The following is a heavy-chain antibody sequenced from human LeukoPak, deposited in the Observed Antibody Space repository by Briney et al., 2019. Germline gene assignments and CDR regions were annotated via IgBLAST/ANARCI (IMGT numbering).Heavy chain of an antibody. CDR1: GFTFNNYA. J-gene: IGHJ4*02. Sequence: PGGSLRLSCAASGFTFNNYAMTWVRQAPGKELEGVSGNSSSGGSTYYADSVKGRFTISRDNSKNTLYLQMNSLKAEDTAVYHCAKGWTSINYDNWGQGTPVTVSS. CDR2: NSSSGGST. V-gene: IGHV3-23*01. D-gene: IGHD3/OR15-3a*01. CDR3: AKGWTSINYDN.